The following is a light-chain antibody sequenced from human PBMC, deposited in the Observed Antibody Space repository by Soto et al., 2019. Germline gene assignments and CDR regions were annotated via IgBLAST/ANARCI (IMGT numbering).Light chain of an antibody. CDR3: QQYGSSP. CDR2: GAS. Sequence: EIVFTQSPVTLSLSPGERATLSCRASQSVSSSYLAWYQQKPGQAPRLLIYGASSRATGIPDRFSGSGSGTDFTLTISRLEPEDFAVYYCQQYGSSPFGPGTKVDIK. V-gene: IGKV3-20*01. J-gene: IGKJ3*01. CDR1: QSVSSSY.